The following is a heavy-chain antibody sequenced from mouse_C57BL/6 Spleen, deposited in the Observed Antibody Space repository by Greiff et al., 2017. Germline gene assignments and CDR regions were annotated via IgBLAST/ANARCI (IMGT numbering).Heavy chain of an antibody. Sequence: EVKLMESGGGLVKPGGSLKLSCAASGFTFSDYGMHWVRQAPEKGLEWVAYISSGSSTIYSADTVKGRFTISRANAKNTLFLQMTSLRSEDTAMYYCARGVDWDDAMDYWGQGTSVTVSS. CDR2: ISSGSSTI. J-gene: IGHJ4*01. CDR3: ARGVDWDDAMDY. D-gene: IGHD4-1*01. V-gene: IGHV5-17*01. CDR1: GFTFSDYG.